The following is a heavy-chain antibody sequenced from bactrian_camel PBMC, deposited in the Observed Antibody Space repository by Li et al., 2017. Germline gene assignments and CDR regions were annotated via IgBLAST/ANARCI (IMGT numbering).Heavy chain of an antibody. V-gene: IGHV3S9*01. J-gene: IGHJ4*01. CDR1: GFTYSSYC. CDR3: AADFARLPVAHWVPLCGLHASRW. D-gene: IGHD1*01. CDR2: IDSNGRT. Sequence: HVQLVESGGSSVQPGGSLRLSCEASGFTYSSYCMGFARQAPGKEREAVAAIDSNGRTTYADSEKGRFTISLDNAKNTVYLQMDSLKPEDTGSYDCAADFARLPVAHWVPLCGLHASRWRGQGTQVTVS.